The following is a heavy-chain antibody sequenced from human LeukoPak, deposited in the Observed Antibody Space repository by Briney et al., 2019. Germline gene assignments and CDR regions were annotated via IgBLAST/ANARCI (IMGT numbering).Heavy chain of an antibody. D-gene: IGHD2-2*02. CDR1: GYTFPSYG. V-gene: IGHV1-18*01. CDR2: ISAYNGNT. Sequence: ASIKVSCKASGYTFPSYGFSWVRQAPGQGLEWMGWISAYNGNTNYAQKVQGRVTMTEDTSTDTAYMELSSLRSEDTAVYYCATDRCSSTSCYKNYYYGMDVWGQGTTVTVSS. J-gene: IGHJ6*02. CDR3: ATDRCSSTSCYKNYYYGMDV.